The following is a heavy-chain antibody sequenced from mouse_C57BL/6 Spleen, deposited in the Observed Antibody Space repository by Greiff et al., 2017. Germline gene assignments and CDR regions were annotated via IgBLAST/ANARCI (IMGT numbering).Heavy chain of an antibody. V-gene: IGHV3-6*01. CDR1: GYSITSCYY. CDR2: LSYDGSN. D-gene: IGHD2-12*01. CDR3: ARDGYYIYFDY. J-gene: IGHJ2*01. Sequence: EVKLQESGPGLVKPSQSLSLTCSVTGYSITSCYYWNWIRQSPGNKLEWMGYLSYDGSNNYNPSLKNLISITRDTSKNQFFLKLMSVTTEDTATYSCARDGYYIYFDYWGQGTTLTVSS.